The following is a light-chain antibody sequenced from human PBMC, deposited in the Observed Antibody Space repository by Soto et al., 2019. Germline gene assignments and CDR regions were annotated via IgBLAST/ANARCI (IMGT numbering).Light chain of an antibody. J-gene: IGKJ2*01. V-gene: IGKV3-11*01. CDR1: QSISNY. CDR2: DAS. CDR3: LKRGNWPLYT. Sequence: EIVLTQSPATLSLSPGEIATLSCRASQSISNYLAWYQQKPGQAPRLLIYDASNRATGIPARFRGSGSKTDFTLTISSLEPEDFAVYYCLKRGNWPLYTFGQGTKLEIK.